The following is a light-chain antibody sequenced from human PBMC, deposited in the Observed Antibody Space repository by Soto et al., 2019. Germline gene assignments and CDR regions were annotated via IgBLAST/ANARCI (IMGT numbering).Light chain of an antibody. Sequence: DIQMTQSPSYLSASVGYRVTITGRASQGISNYLAWYQQKPGKVPKLLIYAASTLQSGVPSRFSGSGSGTDFTLTISSLQPEDVATYYCQKYNSAPWTFGQGTKVEIK. CDR1: QGISNY. CDR3: QKYNSAPWT. CDR2: AAS. V-gene: IGKV1-27*01. J-gene: IGKJ1*01.